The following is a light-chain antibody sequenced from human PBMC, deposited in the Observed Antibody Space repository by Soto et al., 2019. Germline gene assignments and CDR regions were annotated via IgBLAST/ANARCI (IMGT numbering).Light chain of an antibody. CDR1: QSVSSN. CDR2: GAS. V-gene: IGKV3-15*01. J-gene: IGKJ4*01. CDR3: QQYNNWPPLT. Sequence: IVMTQSPVTLSVSPGERATLSCRASQSVSSNLAWYQQKAGQAPRLLIYGASTRANGIPARFSGSGSGTEFTLTISSLQSEDFAVYYCQQYNNWPPLTFGGGTKVEIK.